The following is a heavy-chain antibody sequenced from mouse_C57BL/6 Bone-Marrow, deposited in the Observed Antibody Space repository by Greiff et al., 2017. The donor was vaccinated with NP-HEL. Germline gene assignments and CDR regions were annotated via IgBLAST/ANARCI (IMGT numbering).Heavy chain of an antibody. CDR1: GYSITSGYY. Sequence: VQLKESGPGLVKPSQSLSLTCSVTGYSITSGYYWNWIRQFPGNKLEWMGYISYDGSNNYNPSLKNRISITRDTSKNQFFLKLNSVTTEDTATYYCARVLYDGYYSWFAYWGQGTLVTVSA. D-gene: IGHD2-3*01. CDR2: ISYDGSN. J-gene: IGHJ3*01. V-gene: IGHV3-6*01. CDR3: ARVLYDGYYSWFAY.